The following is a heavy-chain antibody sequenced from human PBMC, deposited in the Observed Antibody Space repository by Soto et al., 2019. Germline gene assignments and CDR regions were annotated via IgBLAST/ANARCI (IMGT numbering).Heavy chain of an antibody. V-gene: IGHV3-7*01. J-gene: IGHJ5*02. CDR1: GFTFSDSW. CDR3: VRGGSNYAS. D-gene: IGHD4-4*01. Sequence: EVQLVESGGGLVQPGGSLRLSCTASGFTFSDSWMTWVRQAPGKGLEWVARIKPDESEKKYADSVKGRCSISRDNAKDSMYLQMDGLRGEDTAVYYCVRGGSNYASWGQGALVSVSS. CDR2: IKPDESEK.